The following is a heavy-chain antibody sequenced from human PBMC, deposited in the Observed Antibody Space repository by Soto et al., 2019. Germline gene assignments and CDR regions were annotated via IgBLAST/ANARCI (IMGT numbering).Heavy chain of an antibody. J-gene: IGHJ4*02. CDR2: INPLSGIP. Sequence: QVQLVQSGAEVKKPESSVKVSCQTSGGTFVRHVISWVRQAPGQGPEWMGKINPLSGIPNYAQKFQDRVTFTADTDSSTAYMELSRLRSDDTAVYYCAAPACAATWCSPSHNLDHWGQGTLVTVSS. CDR3: AAPACAATWCSPSHNLDH. D-gene: IGHD2-2*01. V-gene: IGHV1-69*09. CDR1: GGTFVRHV.